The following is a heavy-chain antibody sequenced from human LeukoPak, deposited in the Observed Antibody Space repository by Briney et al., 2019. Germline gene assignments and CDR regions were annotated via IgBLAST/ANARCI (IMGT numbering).Heavy chain of an antibody. D-gene: IGHD2-2*01. J-gene: IGHJ5*02. CDR2: ISAYNGNT. Sequence: GASVKVSCKASGYTFTSYGISWVRQAPGQGLEWMGWISAYNGNTNYAQKLQGRVTMTTDTSTSTAYMELRSLRSDDTAVYYCSRDGRRYCSSTSCPPDPRGQGTLVTVSS. CDR1: GYTFTSYG. V-gene: IGHV1-18*01. CDR3: SRDGRRYCSSTSCPPDP.